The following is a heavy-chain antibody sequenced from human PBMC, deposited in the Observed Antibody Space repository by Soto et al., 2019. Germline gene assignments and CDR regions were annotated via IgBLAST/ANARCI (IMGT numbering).Heavy chain of an antibody. CDR3: AKETYYYDSSGYFVY. J-gene: IGHJ4*02. CDR2: ISGSGAST. D-gene: IGHD3-22*01. V-gene: IGHV3-23*01. Sequence: PGGSLRLSCAASGFTFSSFVMSWVRQAPGKGLEWVSTISGSGASTYYADFVKGRFTISRDNSKNTLHLQMNSLRVEDTAVYYCAKETYYYDSSGYFVYWGQGTLVTVSS. CDR1: GFTFSSFV.